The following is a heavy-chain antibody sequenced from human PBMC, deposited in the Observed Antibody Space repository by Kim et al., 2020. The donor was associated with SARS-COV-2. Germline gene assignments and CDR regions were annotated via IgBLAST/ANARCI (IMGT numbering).Heavy chain of an antibody. Sequence: TYAADSVKGRFTISRDNSKNTLDLQMNSLRAEDTAVYYCVRSLIGTATLWGQGTLVTVSS. D-gene: IGHD1-1*01. V-gene: IGHV3-66*01. CDR3: VRSLIGTATL. J-gene: IGHJ4*02. CDR2: T.